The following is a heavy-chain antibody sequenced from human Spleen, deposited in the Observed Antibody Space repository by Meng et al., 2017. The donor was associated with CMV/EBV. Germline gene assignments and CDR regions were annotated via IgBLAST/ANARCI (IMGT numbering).Heavy chain of an antibody. CDR3: ARGLRFLEWLPPSGDF. J-gene: IGHJ4*02. Sequence: GSLRLSCTVSGGSISSNYWSWIRQPPGKGLEWIGYIYYSGSTNYNPSLKSRVTMSVDTSKKQFSLKLSSVTAADTAVYYCARGLRFLEWLPPSGDFWGQGTLVTVSS. V-gene: IGHV4-59*01. CDR2: IYYSGST. D-gene: IGHD3-3*01. CDR1: GGSISSNY.